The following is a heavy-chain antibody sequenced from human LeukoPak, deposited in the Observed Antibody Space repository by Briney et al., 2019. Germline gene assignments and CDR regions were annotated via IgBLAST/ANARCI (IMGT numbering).Heavy chain of an antibody. CDR2: IGGGDHDT. D-gene: IGHD3-16*01. Sequence: GGSLRLSCAAPGFTFSTYAMNWVRQAPGKGLEWVSSIGGGDHDTFYAGSVKGRFTISRDNSKNTVYLQLNSLRDEDTAVYFCAKHGVSFNRRWDWFDPWGQGTLLTVSS. J-gene: IGHJ5*02. CDR1: GFTFSTYA. CDR3: AKHGVSFNRRWDWFDP. V-gene: IGHV3-23*01.